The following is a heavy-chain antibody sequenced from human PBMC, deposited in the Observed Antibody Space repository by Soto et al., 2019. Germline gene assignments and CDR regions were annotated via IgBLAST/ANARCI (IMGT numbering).Heavy chain of an antibody. CDR2: IYPGDSDT. J-gene: IGHJ6*02. CDR3: ARTSAAGKYYYGMDV. D-gene: IGHD6-13*01. Sequence: GESLKISCKGSGYSFTRYWIGWVCQMPGKGLEWMGIIYPGDSDTRYSPSFQGQVTISADKSISTAYLQWSSLKASDTAMYYCARTSAAGKYYYGMDVWGQGTTVTVSS. V-gene: IGHV5-51*01. CDR1: GYSFTRYW.